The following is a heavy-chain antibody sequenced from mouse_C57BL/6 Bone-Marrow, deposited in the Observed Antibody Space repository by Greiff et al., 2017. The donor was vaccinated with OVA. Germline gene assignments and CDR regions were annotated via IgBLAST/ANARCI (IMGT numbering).Heavy chain of an antibody. Sequence: EADGGLVQPKGSLKLSCAASGFSFNTYAMNWVRQAPGKGLEWVARIRSKSNNYATYYADSVKDRFTISRDDSESMLYLQMNNLKTEDTAMYYCVRSPLRDMNAMDYWGQGTSVTVSS. D-gene: IGHD2-3*01. CDR3: VRSPLRDMNAMDY. J-gene: IGHJ4*01. CDR2: IRSKSNNYAT. V-gene: IGHV10-1*01. CDR1: GFSFNTYA.